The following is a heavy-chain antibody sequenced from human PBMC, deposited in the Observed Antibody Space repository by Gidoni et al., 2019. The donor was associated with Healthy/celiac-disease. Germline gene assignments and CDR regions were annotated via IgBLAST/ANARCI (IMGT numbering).Heavy chain of an antibody. J-gene: IGHJ4*02. CDR2: IYYSGST. D-gene: IGHD6-19*01. V-gene: IGHV4-59*01. Sequence: QVQLQESGPGLVKPSETLSLPCTVSGGSISSYYWSWIRQPPGKGLEWIGYIYYSGSTNYNPSLKSRVTISVDTSKNQFSLKLSSVTAADTAVYYCARSRAVAQNYYFDYWGQGTLVTVSS. CDR1: GGSISSYY. CDR3: ARSRAVAQNYYFDY.